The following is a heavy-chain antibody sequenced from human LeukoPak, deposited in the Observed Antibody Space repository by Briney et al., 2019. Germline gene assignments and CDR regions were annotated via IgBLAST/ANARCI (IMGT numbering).Heavy chain of an antibody. Sequence: GASVKVSCKASGYTFSDLYIHWVRQAPGQGLEWMGWINPDGGGTEFEQKFQDRVTVTRDKSTSTAFLEISRLTFDDTAVYYCARPPTREDEGFDIWGQGTMVIVSS. CDR1: GYTFSDLY. V-gene: IGHV1-2*02. D-gene: IGHD1-26*01. CDR3: ARPPTREDEGFDI. CDR2: INPDGGGT. J-gene: IGHJ3*02.